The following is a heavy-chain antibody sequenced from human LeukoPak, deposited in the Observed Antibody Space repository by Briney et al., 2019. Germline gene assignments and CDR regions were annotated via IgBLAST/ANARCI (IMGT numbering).Heavy chain of an antibody. CDR1: GFTFSSYS. J-gene: IGHJ3*02. Sequence: PGGSLRLSCAASGFTFSSYSMSWIRQAPGKGLEWVSYISSSGSTIYYADSVKGRFTISRDNAKNSLYPQMNSLRAEDTAVYYCARDQSLWELLRGYDAFDIWGQGTMVTVSS. CDR3: ARDQSLWELLRGYDAFDI. V-gene: IGHV3-48*04. CDR2: ISSSGSTI. D-gene: IGHD1-26*01.